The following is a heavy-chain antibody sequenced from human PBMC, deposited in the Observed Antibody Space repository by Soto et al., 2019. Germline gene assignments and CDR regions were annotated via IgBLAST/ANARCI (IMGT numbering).Heavy chain of an antibody. V-gene: IGHV4-31*03. CDR3: ARDQHQFFSGPNWFDP. D-gene: IGHD2-2*01. J-gene: IGHJ5*02. CDR2: IYYSGST. Sequence: PSETLSLTCTVSGGSISSGGYYWSWIRQHPGKGLEWIGYIYYSGSTYYNPSLKSRVTISVDTSKNQFSLKLSSVTAADTAVYYCARDQHQFFSGPNWFDPWGQGTLVTVSS. CDR1: GGSISSGGYY.